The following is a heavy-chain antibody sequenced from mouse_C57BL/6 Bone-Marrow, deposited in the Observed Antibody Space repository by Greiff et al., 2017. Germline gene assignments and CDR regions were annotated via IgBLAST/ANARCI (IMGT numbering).Heavy chain of an antibody. CDR2: IRSKSNNYAT. CDR1: GFSFNTYA. CDR3: VRHYGYEGYYAMDY. Sequence: EVQLVESGGGLVQPKGSLKLSCAASGFSFNTYAMNWVRQAPGKGLEWVARIRSKSNNYATYYADSVKDRFPIARDDSESMLYLQMNNLKTEDTAMYYCVRHYGYEGYYAMDYWGQGTSVTVSS. D-gene: IGHD2-2*01. V-gene: IGHV10-1*01. J-gene: IGHJ4*01.